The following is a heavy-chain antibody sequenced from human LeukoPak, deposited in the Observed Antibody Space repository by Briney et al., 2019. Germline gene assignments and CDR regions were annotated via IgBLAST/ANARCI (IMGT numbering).Heavy chain of an antibody. CDR3: ARHSSSGWYYFDY. CDR2: IYYSGTT. V-gene: IGHV4-59*08. Sequence: SETLSLTCTVSGGSISSYYWSWIRQPPGKGLEWIGYIYYSGTTNYNPSLKSRVTISVDTSKNQFSLKVTSVTAADTAVYYCARHSSSGWYYFDYWGQGTLVTVSS. CDR1: GGSISSYY. D-gene: IGHD6-19*01. J-gene: IGHJ4*02.